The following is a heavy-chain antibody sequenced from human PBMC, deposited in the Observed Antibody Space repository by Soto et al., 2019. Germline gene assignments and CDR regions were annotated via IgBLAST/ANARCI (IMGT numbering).Heavy chain of an antibody. D-gene: IGHD3-22*01. CDR3: ARGRYYYDSSGYYPHCGMDV. Sequence: GSSVKVSCKASGGTFSSYAISGVRQAPGRGLEWMGGIIPIFCTANYAQKSQGRLTITADKSTSTAYMELSSLRSEDTAVYYCARGRYYYDSSGYYPHCGMDVWGQGTTVTVSS. V-gene: IGHV1-69*06. CDR2: IIPIFCTA. CDR1: GGTFSSYA. J-gene: IGHJ6*02.